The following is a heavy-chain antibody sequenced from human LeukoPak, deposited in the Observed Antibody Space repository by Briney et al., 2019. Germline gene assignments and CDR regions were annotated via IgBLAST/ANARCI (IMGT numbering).Heavy chain of an antibody. CDR2: ISYDGSNK. V-gene: IGHV3-30-3*01. CDR3: ARVLDIKVPFDY. D-gene: IGHD2-2*03. J-gene: IGHJ4*02. CDR1: GFTFSSYA. Sequence: GGSLRLSCAASGFTFSSYAMHWVRQAPGKGLEWVAVISYDGSNKYYADSVKGRFTISRDNSKNTPYLQMNSLRAEDTAVYYCARVLDIKVPFDYWAREPWSPSPQ.